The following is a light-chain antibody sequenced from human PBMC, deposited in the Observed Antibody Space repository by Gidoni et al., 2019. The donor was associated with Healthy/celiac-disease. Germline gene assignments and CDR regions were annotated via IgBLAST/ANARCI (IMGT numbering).Light chain of an antibody. Sequence: DIVMTQSPDSLAVSLGERATINCKSSQSVLYSSNNKNYLAWYQQKPGQPPKLLIYWASTRESGVPDRFSGSGSGTDFTLTISSLQAEDVAVYYCQQYYSTPPYTFXQXTKLXIK. V-gene: IGKV4-1*01. CDR3: QQYYSTPPYT. J-gene: IGKJ2*01. CDR1: QSVLYSSNNKNY. CDR2: WAS.